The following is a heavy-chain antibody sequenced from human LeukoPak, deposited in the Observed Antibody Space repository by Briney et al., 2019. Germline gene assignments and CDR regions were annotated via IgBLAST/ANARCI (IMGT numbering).Heavy chain of an antibody. J-gene: IGHJ5*02. CDR1: GGTFSSYA. V-gene: IGHV1-69*05. CDR3: ARSPGLRNRFDP. Sequence: GASVKVSCKASGGTFSSYAISWVREAPGQGLEWMGGIIPIFGTANCAQKFQGRVTITTDESTSTAYMELSSLRSEDTAVYYCARSPGLRNRFDPWGQGTLVTVSS. CDR2: IIPIFGTA.